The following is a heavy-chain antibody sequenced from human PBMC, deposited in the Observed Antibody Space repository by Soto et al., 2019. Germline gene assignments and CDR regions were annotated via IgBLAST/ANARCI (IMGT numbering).Heavy chain of an antibody. Sequence: ASVKVSCKASGYTFTGYYIHWVRQAPGQGLEWMGWINPDSGVTNYAQNFQGRITMTRDTSISTVYMDLSRLTSDDTAVYYCARADLWLIEIDYWGQGTLVTVSS. CDR3: ARADLWLIEIDY. J-gene: IGHJ4*02. D-gene: IGHD6-19*01. CDR2: INPDSGVT. V-gene: IGHV1-2*02. CDR1: GYTFTGYY.